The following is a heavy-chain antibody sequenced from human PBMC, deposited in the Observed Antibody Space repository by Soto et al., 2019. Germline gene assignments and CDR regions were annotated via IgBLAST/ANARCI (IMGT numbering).Heavy chain of an antibody. V-gene: IGHV3-48*02. CDR1: GFTFSSYS. J-gene: IGHJ4*02. D-gene: IGHD5-12*01. CDR2: ISSSSSTI. Sequence: VGSLRLSCAASGFTFSSYSMNWVRQAPGKELEWVSYISSSSSTIYYADSVKGRFTISRDNAKNSLYLQMNSLRDEDTAVYYCARSGRWLQSSVDYWGQGTLVTVSS. CDR3: ARSGRWLQSSVDY.